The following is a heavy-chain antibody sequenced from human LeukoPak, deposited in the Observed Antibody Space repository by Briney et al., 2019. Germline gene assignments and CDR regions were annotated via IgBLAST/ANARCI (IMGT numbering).Heavy chain of an antibody. V-gene: IGHV3-21*01. CDR3: ARDFYLIGAFDI. J-gene: IGHJ3*02. Sequence: NPGGSLRLSCAASGFTFSSYSMNWVRQAPGKGLEWVSSISSSSSYIYYADSVKGRFTISRDNAKNSLYLQMNSLRAEDTVVYYCARDFYLIGAFDIWGQGTMVTVSS. D-gene: IGHD2/OR15-2a*01. CDR1: GFTFSSYS. CDR2: ISSSSSYI.